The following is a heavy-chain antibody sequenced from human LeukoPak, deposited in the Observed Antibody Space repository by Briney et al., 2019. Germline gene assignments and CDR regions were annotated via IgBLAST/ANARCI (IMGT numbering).Heavy chain of an antibody. D-gene: IGHD3-10*01. J-gene: IGHJ4*01. CDR1: GFTFSSYW. Sequence: GESLRLSCAASGFTFSSYWMHWVRQAPGKGLVWVSRINSDGSSTNYADSVKGRFTIFRDNAKNTLYLQMNSLRAEDTAMYYCARAVYYSNYLGYWGQGTLVTVSS. V-gene: IGHV3-74*01. CDR3: ARAVYYSNYLGY. CDR2: INSDGSST.